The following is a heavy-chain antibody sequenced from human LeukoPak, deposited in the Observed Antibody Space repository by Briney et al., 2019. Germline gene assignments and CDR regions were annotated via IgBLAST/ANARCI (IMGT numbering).Heavy chain of an antibody. V-gene: IGHV1-18*01. D-gene: IGHD2-2*01. CDR3: ARGEYCSSTSCYDY. J-gene: IGHJ4*02. CDR2: ISAYNGNT. CDR1: GGTFSSYA. Sequence: ASVKVSCKASGGTFSSYAISWVRQAPGQGLEWMGWISAYNGNTNYAQKLQGRVTMTTDTSTSTAYMELRSLRSDDTAVYYCARGEYCSSTSCYDYWGQGTLVTVSS.